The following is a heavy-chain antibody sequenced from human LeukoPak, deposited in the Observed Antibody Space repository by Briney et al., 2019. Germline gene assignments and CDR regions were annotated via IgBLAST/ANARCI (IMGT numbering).Heavy chain of an antibody. Sequence: GGSLRLSCAASGFTFSSYEMNWVRQAPGKGLEWVSYISSSGSTIYYADSVKGRFTISRDNAKNSLYLQMNSLRAEDTAVYYYARDNTYYYDSSGYYPSDYFDYWGQGTLVTVSS. CDR3: ARDNTYYYDSSGYYPSDYFDY. CDR2: ISSSGSTI. V-gene: IGHV3-48*03. D-gene: IGHD3-22*01. J-gene: IGHJ4*02. CDR1: GFTFSSYE.